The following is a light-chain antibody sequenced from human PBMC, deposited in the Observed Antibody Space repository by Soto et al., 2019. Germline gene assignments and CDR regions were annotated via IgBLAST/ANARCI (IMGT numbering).Light chain of an antibody. V-gene: IGLV2-23*02. CDR1: SSDVGSYNL. Sequence: QSVLTQPASVSGSPGQSITISCTGTSSDVGSYNLVSWYRQHPGKAPKLMIFEVNKRPSGVSNRFSGSKSGNTASLTISGLQAEDEADYYCCSYAGSSTVVFGGGTKLTVL. CDR2: EVN. CDR3: CSYAGSSTVV. J-gene: IGLJ2*01.